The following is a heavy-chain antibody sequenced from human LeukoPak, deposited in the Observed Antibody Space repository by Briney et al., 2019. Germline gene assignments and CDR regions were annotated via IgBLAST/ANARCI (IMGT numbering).Heavy chain of an antibody. CDR2: ISYDGSNK. V-gene: IGHV3-30*04. J-gene: IGHJ4*02. Sequence: GGSLRLSCAASGFTFSSYAMHWVRQAPGKGLEWVAVISYDGSNKYYADSMKGRFTISRDNAKNSLFLQMNSLGAEDTAIYYCASGAGWESGYWGQGTLVTVSS. CDR3: ASGAGWESGY. CDR1: GFTFSSYA. D-gene: IGHD1-26*01.